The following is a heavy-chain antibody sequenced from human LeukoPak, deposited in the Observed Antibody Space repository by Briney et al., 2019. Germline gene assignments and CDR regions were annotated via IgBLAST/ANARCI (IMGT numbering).Heavy chain of an antibody. Sequence: PGGSLGLSLAASGFISSSFSMTGVGQVQGKGLEWAPSISSSSTYIFYADSVKGRFSISRDDAKNSLYLQMNSLRAEDTAVYYCARDFPSRFGEGFDFWGQGTLVTVSS. D-gene: IGHD3-10*01. CDR3: ARDFPSRFGEGFDF. CDR1: GFISSSFS. V-gene: IGHV3-21*01. CDR2: ISSSSTYI. J-gene: IGHJ5*01.